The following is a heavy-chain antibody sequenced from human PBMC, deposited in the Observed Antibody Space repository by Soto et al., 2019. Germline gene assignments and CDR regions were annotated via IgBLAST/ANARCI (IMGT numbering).Heavy chain of an antibody. CDR1: GFTFSSYW. D-gene: IGHD4-17*01. Sequence: GSLRLSCAASGFTFSSYWMHWVRQAPGKGLVWVSRINSGGSSTSYADSVKGRFTISRDNAKNTLYLQMNSLRAEDTAVYYCAKGGDDYGDDNTFDYWGQGTLVTVSS. V-gene: IGHV3-74*01. J-gene: IGHJ4*02. CDR2: INSGGSST. CDR3: AKGGDDYGDDNTFDY.